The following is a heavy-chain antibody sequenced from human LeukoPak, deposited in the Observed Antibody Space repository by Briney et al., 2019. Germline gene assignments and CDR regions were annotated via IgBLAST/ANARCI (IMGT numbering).Heavy chain of an antibody. J-gene: IGHJ4*02. V-gene: IGHV4-59*13. CDR1: GGSISSYY. Sequence: SETLSLTCTVSGGSISSYYWSWIRQPPGKGLEWIGYIYYSGSTNYNPSLKSRVTISVGTSKNQFSLKLSSVTAADTAVCYCARASLQFLEWYPYYFDYWGQGTLVTVSS. CDR2: IYYSGST. D-gene: IGHD3-3*01. CDR3: ARASLQFLEWYPYYFDY.